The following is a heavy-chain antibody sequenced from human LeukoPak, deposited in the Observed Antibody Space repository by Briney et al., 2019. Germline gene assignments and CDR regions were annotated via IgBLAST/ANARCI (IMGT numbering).Heavy chain of an antibody. J-gene: IGHJ4*02. D-gene: IGHD1-7*01. V-gene: IGHV4-59*08. CDR1: VGSISSYY. CDR2: IYYSGST. Sequence: SETLSLTCTVSVGSISSYYWSWIRQPPGKGLEWIGYIYYSGSTNYNPSLKSRVTISVDTSKNQFSLKLSSVTAADTAVYYCAGRTGTLDYWGQGTLVTVSS. CDR3: AGRTGTLDY.